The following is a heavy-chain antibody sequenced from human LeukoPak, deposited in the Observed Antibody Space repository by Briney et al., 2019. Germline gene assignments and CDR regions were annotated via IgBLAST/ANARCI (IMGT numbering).Heavy chain of an antibody. J-gene: IGHJ4*02. CDR3: ARVTYGDYDFDY. V-gene: IGHV3-23*01. Sequence: GGSLRLSCAASGFTLSSYAMSWVRQAPGKGLEWVSAISDSGNTYHADSVKGRFTISRDNSKNTLYLQMNSLRAEDTAVYYCARVTYGDYDFDYWGQGTLVTVSS. CDR2: ISDSGNT. CDR1: GFTLSSYA. D-gene: IGHD4-17*01.